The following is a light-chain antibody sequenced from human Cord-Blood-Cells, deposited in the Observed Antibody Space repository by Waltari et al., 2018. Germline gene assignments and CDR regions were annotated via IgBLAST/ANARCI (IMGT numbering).Light chain of an antibody. J-gene: IGLJ3*02. Sequence: QSALTQPRSVSGSPGQPVTISCTGTSSDVGGYNYVSWYQQHPGKVPKLMIYDVSKRPSGVPDRFSGSKSGNTASLTISGLQAEDEADYYCCSYAGSYTWVFGGGTKLTVL. CDR3: CSYAGSYTWV. CDR1: SSDVGGYNY. V-gene: IGLV2-11*01. CDR2: DVS.